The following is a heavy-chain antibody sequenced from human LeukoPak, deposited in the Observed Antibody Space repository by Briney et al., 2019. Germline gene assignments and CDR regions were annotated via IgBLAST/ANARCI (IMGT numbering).Heavy chain of an antibody. Sequence: PGGSLRLSCAASGFSFSSFAMTWVRQSPGKGLEWVSSINGRGDGPFYADSVKGRFTISRDNSKNTVDLQLNSLRDGDTALYYCAKDSPLSRGRPPYYFNYGGLGPLVTVSS. CDR1: GFSFSSFA. D-gene: IGHD3-10*01. V-gene: IGHV3-23*01. CDR2: INGRGDGP. J-gene: IGHJ4*02. CDR3: AKDSPLSRGRPPYYFNY.